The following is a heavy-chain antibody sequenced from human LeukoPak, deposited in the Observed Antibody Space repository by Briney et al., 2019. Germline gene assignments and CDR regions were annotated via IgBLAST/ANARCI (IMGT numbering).Heavy chain of an antibody. CDR1: GYTFTSYY. J-gene: IGHJ4*02. V-gene: IGHV1-46*01. D-gene: IGHD3-22*01. CDR3: ARVDVRYYDSSGYYLY. Sequence: ASVEVSCKASGYTFTSYYMHWVRQAPGQGLEWMGIINPSGGSTSYAQKFQGRVTMTRDTSTSTVYMELSSLRSEDTAVYYCARVDVRYYDSSGYYLYWGQGTLVTVSS. CDR2: INPSGGST.